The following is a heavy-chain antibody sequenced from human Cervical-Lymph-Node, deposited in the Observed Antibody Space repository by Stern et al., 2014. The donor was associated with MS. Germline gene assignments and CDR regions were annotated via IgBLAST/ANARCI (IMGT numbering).Heavy chain of an antibody. CDR2: IIPIFGTA. CDR3: ARGDIVVVPAAIPPRRWDYYYGMDV. Sequence: MQLVESGAEVKKPGSSVKVSCKASGGTFSSYAISWVRQAPGQGLEWMGGIIPIFGTANHARRCRGRFTVPADESRSTGYMDLSSVRSEDAPVYYCARGDIVVVPAAIPPRRWDYYYGMDVWGQGTTVTVSS. D-gene: IGHD2-2*02. V-gene: IGHV1-69*01. CDR1: GGTFSSYA. J-gene: IGHJ6*02.